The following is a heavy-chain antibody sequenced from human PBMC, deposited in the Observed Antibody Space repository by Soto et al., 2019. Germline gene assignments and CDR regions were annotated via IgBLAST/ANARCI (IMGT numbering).Heavy chain of an antibody. D-gene: IGHD3-22*01. CDR3: ASTYYNASSGPFDY. J-gene: IGHJ4*02. CDR2: IYYSGST. Sequence: PSETLSLTCTVSGVSISSGNYYWSWLRQHPGKGLEWIGYIYYSGSTYYNPSLKSRVTILVDTSKNQFSLKLSSVTAADTAVYYCASTYYNASSGPFDYWGQGTLVTVSS. CDR1: GVSISSGNYY. V-gene: IGHV4-31*03.